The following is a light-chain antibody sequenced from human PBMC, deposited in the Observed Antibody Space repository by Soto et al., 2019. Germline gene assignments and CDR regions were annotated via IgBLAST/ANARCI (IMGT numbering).Light chain of an antibody. CDR3: QKYDGAPLT. CDR1: QAIYNY. J-gene: IGKJ4*01. Sequence: DVLVTQSPSSLSASVGDRVTITCRASQAIYNYLAWYQKKPGKVPNLLIYAAFNLQSGVPSRFSGSGSETDFTLTISSLQPEDVATYYCQKYDGAPLTFGGGTKVEIK. CDR2: AAF. V-gene: IGKV1-27*01.